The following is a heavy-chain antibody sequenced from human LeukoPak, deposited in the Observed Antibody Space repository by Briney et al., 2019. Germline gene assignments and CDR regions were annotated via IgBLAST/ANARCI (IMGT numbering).Heavy chain of an antibody. CDR1: GNTLTDLS. D-gene: IGHD2-15*01. V-gene: IGHV1-24*01. Sequence: AASVKVSCKVSGNTLTDLSIHWVRQAPEKGLDWMGGFDPEDAEVIYAEKFQDRVTMTEDPSTDTAYLELSSLRSEDTAVYYCAAEGQWSLVHYFNSWRQGTLVTVSS. CDR3: AAEGQWSLVHYFNS. CDR2: FDPEDAEV. J-gene: IGHJ4*02.